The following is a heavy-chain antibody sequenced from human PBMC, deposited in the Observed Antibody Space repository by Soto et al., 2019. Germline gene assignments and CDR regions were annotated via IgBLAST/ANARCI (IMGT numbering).Heavy chain of an antibody. J-gene: IGHJ6*02. CDR3: ARGGYYDSSGSRNYHYYGMNV. CDR2: ISPYDGNT. D-gene: IGHD3-22*01. CDR1: GYTFTNYY. V-gene: IGHV1-18*04. Sequence: VASVKVSCKAAGYTFTNYYIHWVRQAPGQGLEWLGWISPYDGNTKYAQILQGRVSMTTDTSTKTAYMEVRSLRSDDTAVYYCARGGYYDSSGSRNYHYYGMNVWGQGTTVTVSS.